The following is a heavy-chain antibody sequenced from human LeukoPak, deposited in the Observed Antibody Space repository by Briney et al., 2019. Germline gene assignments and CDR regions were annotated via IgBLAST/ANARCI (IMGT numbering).Heavy chain of an antibody. D-gene: IGHD4/OR15-4a*01. CDR1: GASMSGYY. J-gene: IGHJ5*02. CDR2: IFYIGTT. Sequence: PSETLSLTCSVSGASMSGYYWSWIRQPPGKGLEYIGNIFYIGTTNYNPSLKSRVTISLDMSKNEFSLTLSSVTAADTAVYYCSRTPCSWCDGTSPFDQWGLGTQVIVSS. V-gene: IGHV4-59*08. CDR3: SRTPCSWCDGTSPFDQ.